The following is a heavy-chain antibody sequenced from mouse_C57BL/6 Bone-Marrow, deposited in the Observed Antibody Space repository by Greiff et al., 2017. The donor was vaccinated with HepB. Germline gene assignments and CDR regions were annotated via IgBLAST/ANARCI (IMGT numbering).Heavy chain of an antibody. V-gene: IGHV5-17*01. D-gene: IGHD1-1*01. CDR2: ISSGSSTI. Sequence: VQLKESGGGLVKPGGSLKLSCAASGFTFSDYGMHWVRQAPEKGLEWVAYISSGSSTIYYAETVKGRFTISRDNAKNTLFLQMTSLRSEDTAMYYCARGYYYGSSYWGQGTTLTVSS. J-gene: IGHJ2*01. CDR1: GFTFSDYG. CDR3: ARGYYYGSSY.